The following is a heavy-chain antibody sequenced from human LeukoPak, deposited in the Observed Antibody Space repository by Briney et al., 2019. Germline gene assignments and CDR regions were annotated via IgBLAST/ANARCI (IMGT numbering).Heavy chain of an antibody. D-gene: IGHD6-13*01. CDR2: ISYDGSNK. J-gene: IGHJ4*02. CDR3: ARGGKAAAGFDY. V-gene: IGHV3-30*01. CDR1: GFTFSSYA. Sequence: PGGSLRLSCAASGFTFSSYAMHWVRQAPGKGLEWVAVISYDGSNKYYADSVKGRFTISRDNSKNTLYLQMNSLRAEDTAVYYCARGGKAAAGFDYWGQGTLVTVSS.